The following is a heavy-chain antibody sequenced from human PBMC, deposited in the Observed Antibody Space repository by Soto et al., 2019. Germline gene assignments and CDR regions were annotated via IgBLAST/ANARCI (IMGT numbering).Heavy chain of an antibody. Sequence: SETLSLTCTVSGGSISSSSYYWGWIRQPPGKGLEWIGSIYYSGSTYYNPSLKSRVTISVDTSKNPFSLKLGSVTAADTAVYYCARLAKYSSRTYYYYYGMDVWGQGTTVTVSS. J-gene: IGHJ6*02. CDR3: ARLAKYSSRTYYYYYGMDV. V-gene: IGHV4-39*01. D-gene: IGHD6-13*01. CDR2: IYYSGST. CDR1: GGSISSSSYY.